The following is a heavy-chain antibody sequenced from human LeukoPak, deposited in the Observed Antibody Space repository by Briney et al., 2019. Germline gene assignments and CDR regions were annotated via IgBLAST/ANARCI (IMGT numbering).Heavy chain of an antibody. CDR1: GGSISSYY. CDR2: IYTSGST. V-gene: IGHV4-4*07. CDR3: ARDTSGWSDAYAWHFDL. Sequence: SETLSLTCTVSGGSISSYYWSWIRQPAGKGLEWIGRIYTSGSTNYNPSLKSRVTMSVDTSKNQFSLKLSSVTAADTAVYYCARDTSGWSDAYAWHFDLWGRGTLVTVSS. D-gene: IGHD6-19*01. J-gene: IGHJ2*01.